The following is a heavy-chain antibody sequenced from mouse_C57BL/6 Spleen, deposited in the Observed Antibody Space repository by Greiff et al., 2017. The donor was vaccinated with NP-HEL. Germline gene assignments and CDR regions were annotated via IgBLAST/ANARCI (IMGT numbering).Heavy chain of an antibody. CDR2: IDPSDSYT. CDR3: ARGEGGNYGY. Sequence: QVQLQQPGAELVMPGASVKLSCKASGYTFTSYWMHWVKQRPGQGLEWIGEIDPSDSYTNYNQKFKGKSTLTVDKSSSTAYMQLSSLTSEDSAVYYCARGEGGNYGYWGQGTTLTVSS. CDR1: GYTFTSYW. J-gene: IGHJ2*01. V-gene: IGHV1-69*01. D-gene: IGHD2-1*01.